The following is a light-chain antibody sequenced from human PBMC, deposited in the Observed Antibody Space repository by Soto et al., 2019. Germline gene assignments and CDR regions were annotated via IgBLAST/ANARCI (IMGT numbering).Light chain of an antibody. CDR2: SNN. Sequence: QSVLTQPPSASGTPGQRVTISCSGSSSNIGSNYVYWYQQLPGTAPKLLIYSNNQRPSGVPDRFSGSKSGTSASLAISGLRSEDEADYYCAAGDYSLSGYVFGTGTKLTVL. CDR1: SSNIGSNY. J-gene: IGLJ1*01. CDR3: AAGDYSLSGYV. V-gene: IGLV1-47*02.